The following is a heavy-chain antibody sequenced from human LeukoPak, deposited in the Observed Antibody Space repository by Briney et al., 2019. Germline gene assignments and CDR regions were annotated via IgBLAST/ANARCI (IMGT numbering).Heavy chain of an antibody. CDR3: ARDRGVGNWYFGL. Sequence: PGGSLSLSCAASGLTVSSNYMSWVRRAPGKGLGWVSVIYIGVTTYSADSVKSRFTISRDNSKNTLYLQMNSLRAEDTAVYYCARDRGVGNWYFGLWGRGTLVIVSS. CDR1: GLTVSSNY. V-gene: IGHV3-53*01. D-gene: IGHD3-10*01. J-gene: IGHJ2*01. CDR2: IYIGVTT.